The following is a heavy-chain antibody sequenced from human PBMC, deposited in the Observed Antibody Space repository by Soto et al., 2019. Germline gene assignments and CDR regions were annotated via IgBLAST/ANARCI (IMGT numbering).Heavy chain of an antibody. CDR2: TYYRSKWYN. D-gene: IGHD4-17*01. J-gene: IGHJ5*02. Sequence: QVQLQQSGPGLVKPSQTLSLTCAISGDSVSSNSAAWNWIRQSPSRGLEWLGRTYYRSKWYNDYAVSVKSRITINPDTSKNHFSLQLNSVTPEDTAVYYCASEGRDYGDYRGWFDPWGQGTLVTVSS. V-gene: IGHV6-1*01. CDR1: GDSVSSNSAA. CDR3: ASEGRDYGDYRGWFDP.